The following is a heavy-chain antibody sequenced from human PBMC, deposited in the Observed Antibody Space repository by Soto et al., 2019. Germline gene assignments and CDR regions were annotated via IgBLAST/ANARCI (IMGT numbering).Heavy chain of an antibody. D-gene: IGHD6-6*01. Sequence: GASLRPSYETCGFTFSSYSMNWVRQAPGKGLEWVSYISSSSSTIYYADSVKGRFTISRDNAKNSLYLQMNSLRAEDTAVYYCARAEYSSSAEFDPWGQGP. CDR2: ISSSSSTI. CDR3: ARAEYSSSAEFDP. V-gene: IGHV3-48*01. CDR1: GFTFSSYS. J-gene: IGHJ5*02.